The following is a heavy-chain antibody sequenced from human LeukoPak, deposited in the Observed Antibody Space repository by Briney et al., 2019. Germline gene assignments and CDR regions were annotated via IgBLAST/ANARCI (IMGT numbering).Heavy chain of an antibody. Sequence: SETLSLTCAVYGGSFSGYYWSWIRQPPGKGLEWIGEINHSGSTNYNPSLKSRVTISEDTSKNQFSLKLSSVTAADTAVYYCELLGITIFGEVRTWGQGTLVTVSS. CDR2: INHSGST. V-gene: IGHV4-34*01. CDR3: ELLGITIFGEVRT. CDR1: GGSFSGYY. J-gene: IGHJ5*02. D-gene: IGHD3-3*01.